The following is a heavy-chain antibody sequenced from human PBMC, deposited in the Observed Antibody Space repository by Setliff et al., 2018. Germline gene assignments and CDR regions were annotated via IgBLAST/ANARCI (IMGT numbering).Heavy chain of an antibody. CDR3: ARKMGTIASDF. J-gene: IGHJ3*01. D-gene: IGHD7-27*01. CDR1: GYTFTGGYY. V-gene: IGHV1-2*02. Sequence: ASVKVSCKASGYTFTGGYYIHWFRQAPGQGLEWMGWINPNSGGPKYAQNFQGRVTMTRDTSITTAYMELSRLRSDDTAVYYCARKMGTIASDFWGQGTMVTVSS. CDR2: INPNSGGP.